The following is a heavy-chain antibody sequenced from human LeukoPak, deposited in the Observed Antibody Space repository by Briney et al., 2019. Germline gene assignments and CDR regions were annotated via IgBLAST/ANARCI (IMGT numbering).Heavy chain of an antibody. CDR2: INTNTGNP. V-gene: IGHV7-4-1*02. J-gene: IGHJ4*02. CDR3: ARDALGGYSSGWQAY. CDR1: GYTFTGYT. Sequence: ASVKVSCKASGYTFTGYTMNWVRQAPGQGLEWMGWINTNTGNPTYAQGFTGRFVFSLDTSVSTAYLQISSLKAEDTAVYYCARDALGGYSSGWQAYWGQGTLVTVSS. D-gene: IGHD6-19*01.